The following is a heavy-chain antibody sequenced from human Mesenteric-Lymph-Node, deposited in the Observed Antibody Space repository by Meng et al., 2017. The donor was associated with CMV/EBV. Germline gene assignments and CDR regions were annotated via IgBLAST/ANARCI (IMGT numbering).Heavy chain of an antibody. CDR3: ARGKQGSSWSRYFDL. CDR2: INTNTGDT. J-gene: IGHJ2*01. Sequence: SGYTFTGYYVHWVRQAPGQGLEWMGCINTNTGDTHFAQKFQGSVTMTRDTSTTTAYMEISSLRSDDTAVYYCARGKQGSSWSRYFDLWGRGTLVTVSS. D-gene: IGHD6-13*01. CDR1: GYTFTGYY. V-gene: IGHV1-2*02.